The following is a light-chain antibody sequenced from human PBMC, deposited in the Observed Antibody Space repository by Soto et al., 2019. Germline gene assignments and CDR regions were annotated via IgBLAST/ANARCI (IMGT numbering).Light chain of an antibody. CDR2: EVT. CDR3: SSYTGGNPSYV. CDR1: SSDVGGYDY. Sequence: QSALTQPPSASGSPGQSVTISCTGTSSDVGGYDYVSWYQQHPGKAPKLMIYEVTIRPSGVSDRFSGSKSGNTASLTVSVLQAEDEADYYCSSYTGGNPSYVFGTGTKLTV. J-gene: IGLJ1*01. V-gene: IGLV2-8*01.